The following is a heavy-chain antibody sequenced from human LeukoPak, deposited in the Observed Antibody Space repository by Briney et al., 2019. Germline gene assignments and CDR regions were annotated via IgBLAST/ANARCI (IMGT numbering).Heavy chain of an antibody. CDR1: GGSFSGYY. J-gene: IGHJ6*02. CDR3: ARDNLNYYGSGSGRYYYYGMDV. D-gene: IGHD3-10*01. V-gene: IGHV4-34*01. Sequence: SETLSLTCAVYGGSFSGYYWSWIRQPPGKGLEWIGEINHSGSTNYNPSLKSRVTISVDTSKNQFSLKLSSVTAADTAVYYCARDNLNYYGSGSGRYYYYGMDVWGQGTTVTVSS. CDR2: INHSGST.